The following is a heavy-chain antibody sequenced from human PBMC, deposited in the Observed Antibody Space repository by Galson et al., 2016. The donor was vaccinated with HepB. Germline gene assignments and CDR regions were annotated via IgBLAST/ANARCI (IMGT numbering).Heavy chain of an antibody. D-gene: IGHD3-3*01. Sequence: SVKVSCKISGYTLTELSMHWVRQAPGKGLEWMGSFDPEDGETIYAQKFQGRVAMTEDTSTDTAYMELSSLRSEDTAVYYCATHSRVGGFWEDFDYWGQGTLVTVSS. V-gene: IGHV1-24*01. CDR3: ATHSRVGGFWEDFDY. J-gene: IGHJ4*02. CDR2: FDPEDGET. CDR1: GYTLTELS.